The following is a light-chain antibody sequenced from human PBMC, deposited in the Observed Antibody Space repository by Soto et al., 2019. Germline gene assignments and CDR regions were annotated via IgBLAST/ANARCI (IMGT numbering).Light chain of an antibody. Sequence: QSVLAQPASVSGSPGQSITISCTGTSSDVGGYNYVSWYQQYPGKAPKLMIYHVSNRPSGVSNRFSGSKSGNSASLTISGLQAEDEADYYCSSYTSTSTYVFGTGTKVTVL. CDR3: SSYTSTSTYV. V-gene: IGLV2-14*01. CDR1: SSDVGGYNY. CDR2: HVS. J-gene: IGLJ1*01.